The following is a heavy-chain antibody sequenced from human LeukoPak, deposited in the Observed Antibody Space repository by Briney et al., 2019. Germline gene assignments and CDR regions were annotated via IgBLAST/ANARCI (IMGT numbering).Heavy chain of an antibody. J-gene: IGHJ1*01. CDR1: GFTFSSYA. D-gene: IGHD3-22*01. V-gene: IGHV3-30*04. CDR3: ARVGDYDSSGFQH. Sequence: LTGGSLRLSCAASGFTFSSYAMHWVRQAPGKGLEWVAVISYDGSNKYYADSVKGRFTISRDNAKNTLYLQMNSLRAEDTAVYYCARVGDYDSSGFQHWGQGTLVTVSS. CDR2: ISYDGSNK.